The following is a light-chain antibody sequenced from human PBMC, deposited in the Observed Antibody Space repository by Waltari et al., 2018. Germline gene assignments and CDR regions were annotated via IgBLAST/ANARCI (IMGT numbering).Light chain of an antibody. V-gene: IGKV4-1*01. CDR1: QSVLYSSNSRNY. CDR3: QQYYSAPRT. CDR2: WAS. Sequence: DIVMTQSPDSLAVSLGERATINCKSSQSVLYSSNSRNYLAWFQQKPGLPPKLVISWASTRDSGVTGRFSGSGSGTDFTLTISSLQAEDVAIYYCQQYYSAPRTFGQGTKVEIK. J-gene: IGKJ1*01.